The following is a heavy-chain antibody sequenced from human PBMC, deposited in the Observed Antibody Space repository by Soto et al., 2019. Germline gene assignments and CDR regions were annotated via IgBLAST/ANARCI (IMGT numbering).Heavy chain of an antibody. J-gene: IGHJ3*02. CDR3: ARAHVIIVATIVDAFDS. CDR1: GYSFTSYW. Sequence: GESLKISCKGSGYSFTSYWIGWVRQMPGKGLEWMWIIYPGDSDTRYSPSFQGQVTISADKSISTAYLQWSSLKASDTAMYYCARAHVIIVATIVDAFDSWGQGKMVTVSS. D-gene: IGHD5-12*01. V-gene: IGHV5-51*01. CDR2: IYPGDSDT.